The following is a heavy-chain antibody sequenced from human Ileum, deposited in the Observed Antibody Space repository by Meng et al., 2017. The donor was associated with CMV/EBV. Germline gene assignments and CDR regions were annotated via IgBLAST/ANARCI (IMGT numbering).Heavy chain of an antibody. CDR1: GYTFTGHY. CDR3: ERSGLEASVGGYYYHGMDV. V-gene: IGHV1-2*02. CDR2: INPNTGGT. J-gene: IGHJ6*02. Sequence: AAVKVTCKASGYTFTGHYMHWVRQAPGQGREWMGWINPNTGGTKSAQICQGRVTMTRETSIRAACMELTNMRSDDTAVYYCERSGLEASVGGYYYHGMDVWGQGATVTVSS. D-gene: IGHD3-10*01.